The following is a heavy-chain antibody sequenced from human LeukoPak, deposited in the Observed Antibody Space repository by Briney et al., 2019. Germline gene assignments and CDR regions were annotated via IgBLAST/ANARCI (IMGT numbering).Heavy chain of an antibody. J-gene: IGHJ1*01. D-gene: IGHD3-22*01. CDR2: IIPIFGTA. CDR1: GGTFSSYA. Sequence: SVKVSCKASGGTFSSYAISWVRQAPGQGLEWMGGIIPIFGTANYAQKFQGRVTITADESTSTAYMELSSLRSEDTAVYYCARYDDSSGYHYPEYFQHWGQGTLVTVSS. CDR3: ARYDDSSGYHYPEYFQH. V-gene: IGHV1-69*13.